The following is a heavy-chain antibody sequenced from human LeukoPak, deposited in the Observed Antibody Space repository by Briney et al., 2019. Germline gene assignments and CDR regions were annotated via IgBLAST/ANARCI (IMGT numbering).Heavy chain of an antibody. CDR3: AKGHDGNTWYGSWLDP. V-gene: IGHV3-30*18. Sequence: PGESLRLSCEASRFTFSTYAMHWVRQTPDKGLEWVAVISSDGSTENYADSVKGRFIISRDNSKNTLYLRMNNLTPEDTGLYYCAKGHDGNTWYGSWLDPWGQGTLVTVSS. CDR2: ISSDGSTE. D-gene: IGHD4-23*01. CDR1: RFTFSTYA. J-gene: IGHJ5*02.